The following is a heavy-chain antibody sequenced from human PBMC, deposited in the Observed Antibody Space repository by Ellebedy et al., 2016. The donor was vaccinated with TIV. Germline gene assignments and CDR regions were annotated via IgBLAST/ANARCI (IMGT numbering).Heavy chain of an antibody. D-gene: IGHD4-17*01. Sequence: MPSETLSLTCTVSGGSISSYYWSWIRQPPGKGLEWIGYIYYSGSTNYNPSLKSRVTISVDTSKNQFSLKLSSVTAADTAVYYCAKTRTTPNDYGDYDRFDYWGQGTLVTVSS. CDR3: AKTRTTPNDYGDYDRFDY. CDR1: GGSISSYY. V-gene: IGHV4-59*01. CDR2: IYYSGST. J-gene: IGHJ4*02.